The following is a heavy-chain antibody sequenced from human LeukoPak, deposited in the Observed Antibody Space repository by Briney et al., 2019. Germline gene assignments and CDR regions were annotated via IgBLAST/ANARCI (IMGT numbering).Heavy chain of an antibody. D-gene: IGHD5-18*01. J-gene: IGHJ4*02. CDR2: IWYDGSNK. CDR1: GFTFSSYG. Sequence: GGYLRLSCAASGFTFSSYGMQWVRQAPGKGLEWVAVIWYDGSNKYYADSVKGRFTISRDNSKNTLYLQMNSLRAEDTAVYYCARAAGYSYGPFDYWGQGTLVTVSS. CDR3: ARAAGYSYGPFDY. V-gene: IGHV3-33*01.